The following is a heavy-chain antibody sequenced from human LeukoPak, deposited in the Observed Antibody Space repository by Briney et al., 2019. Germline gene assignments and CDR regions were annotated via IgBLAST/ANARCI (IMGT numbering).Heavy chain of an antibody. CDR2: IYSTGNT. J-gene: IGHJ4*02. CDR3: ARRYTASPGERFDY. Sequence: SETLSLTCTVSGGSISNYYWTWIRQPPGKGLEWIGYIYSTGNTNYNPSLNSRVNISLDTSKNEFSLMLRSLTAADTAVYYCARRYTASPGERFDYWGQGTLFTVST. V-gene: IGHV4-4*08. D-gene: IGHD2-2*02. CDR1: GGSISNYY.